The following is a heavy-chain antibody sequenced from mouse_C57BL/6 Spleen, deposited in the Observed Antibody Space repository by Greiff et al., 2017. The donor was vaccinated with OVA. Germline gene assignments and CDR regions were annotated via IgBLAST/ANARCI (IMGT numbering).Heavy chain of an antibody. V-gene: IGHV7-3*01. CDR2: IRNKANGYTT. CDR3: ARSPSGFDY. D-gene: IGHD6-1*01. Sequence: EVKLVESGGGLVQPGGSLSLSCAASGFTFTDYYMSWVRQPPGKALEWLGFIRNKANGYTTEYSASVKGRFTISRDNSQSILYLQMNALRAEDSATYYCARSPSGFDYWGQGTTLTVSS. J-gene: IGHJ2*01. CDR1: GFTFTDYY.